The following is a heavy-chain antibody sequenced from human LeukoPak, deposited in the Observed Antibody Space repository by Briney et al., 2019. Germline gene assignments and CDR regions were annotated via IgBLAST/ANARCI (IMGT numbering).Heavy chain of an antibody. J-gene: IGHJ4*02. CDR2: IYYSGST. CDR1: GGSISSYY. D-gene: IGHD3-3*01. CDR3: AQLYYDFWSGYPTFDY. V-gene: IGHV4-59*01. Sequence: SETLSLTCTVSGGSISSYYWSWIRQPPGKGLEWIGYIYYSGSTDYNPSLKSRVTISVDTSKNQFSLKLSSVTAADTAVYYCAQLYYDFWSGYPTFDYWGQGTLVTVSS.